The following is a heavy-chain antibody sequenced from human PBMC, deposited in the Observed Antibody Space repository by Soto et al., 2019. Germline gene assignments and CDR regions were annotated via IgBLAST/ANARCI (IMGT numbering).Heavy chain of an antibody. V-gene: IGHV2-5*01. J-gene: IGHJ5*01. CDR1: GFSLSTSGVG. CDR2: IYWNDDK. CDR3: AREYYDFWSGYYTWFDY. Sequence: SGPTLVNPTQTLTLTCTFSGFSLSTSGVGVGWIRQPPGKALEWLALIYWNDDKRYSPSLKSRLTITKDTSKNQVVLTMTNMDPVDTATYYCAREYYDFWSGYYTWFDYWGQGILVTVSS. D-gene: IGHD3-3*01.